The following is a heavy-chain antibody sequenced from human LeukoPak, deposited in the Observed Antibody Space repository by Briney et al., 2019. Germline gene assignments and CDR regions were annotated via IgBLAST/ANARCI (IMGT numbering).Heavy chain of an antibody. CDR3: ARTRRAVAGIFDP. V-gene: IGHV3-21*01. J-gene: IGHJ5*02. CDR2: ISSSSSYI. Sequence: GGSLRLSCAASGFTFSSYSMNWVRQAPGKGLEWVSSISSSSSYIYYADSVKGRFTISRDNAKNSLYLQMNSLRAEDTAVYYCARTRRAVAGIFDPWGQGTLVTVSS. D-gene: IGHD6-19*01. CDR1: GFTFSSYS.